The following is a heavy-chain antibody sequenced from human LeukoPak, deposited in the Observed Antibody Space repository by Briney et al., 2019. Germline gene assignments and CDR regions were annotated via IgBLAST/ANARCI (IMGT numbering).Heavy chain of an antibody. CDR1: GYTLTNYN. J-gene: IGHJ4*02. CDR3: AREFGHCSGDNCFYFFDL. Sequence: ASVKVSCKASGYTLTNYNISWVRQTPGQGLEWRWWIKTHKGHTNFLQKFQGRVTVTTDISTNTAYMELRRLRSDDTAVYYCAREFGHCSGDNCFYFFDLWGQGSQVIVSS. CDR2: IKTHKGHT. D-gene: IGHD2-15*01. V-gene: IGHV1-18*01.